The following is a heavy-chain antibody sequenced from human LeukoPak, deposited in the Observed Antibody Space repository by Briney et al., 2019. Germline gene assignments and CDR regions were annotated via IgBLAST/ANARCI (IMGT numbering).Heavy chain of an antibody. CDR3: AKNLNPFDS. V-gene: IGHV3-23*01. J-gene: IGHJ4*02. CDR2: ISSSGGST. CDR1: GFTFSSYA. Sequence: GGSLRLSCAASGFTFSSYAMSWVRQAPGKGLEWVPGISSSGGSTYYADSVKGRFTISRDNSKSTLFLQMNSLRAEDTAVYYCAKNLNPFDSWGQGILVTVSS.